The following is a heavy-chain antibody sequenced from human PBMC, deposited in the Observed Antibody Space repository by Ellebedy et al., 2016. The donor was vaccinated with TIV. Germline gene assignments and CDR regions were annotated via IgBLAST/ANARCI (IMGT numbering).Heavy chain of an antibody. CDR1: GFLFSSYA. CDR3: AKQGPRGIDSFDLDS. J-gene: IGHJ4*02. V-gene: IGHV3-30*18. CDR2: ISYDGTKK. D-gene: IGHD3-9*01. Sequence: GGSLRLXXAASGFLFSSYAMHWVRQAPGKGLEWVAVISYDGTKKYYGDSVKGRFTISRDNSTNTVQLQMSSPRPEDTAVYYCAKQGPRGIDSFDLDSWGQGTLVTVSS.